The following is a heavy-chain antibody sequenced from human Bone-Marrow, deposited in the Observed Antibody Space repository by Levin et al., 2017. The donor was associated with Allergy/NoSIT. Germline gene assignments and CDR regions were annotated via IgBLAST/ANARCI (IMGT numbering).Heavy chain of an antibody. V-gene: IGHV1-2*02. CDR1: GYTLSDYY. Sequence: ASVKVSCKASGYTLSDYYIHWVRQAPGQGLEWLGWINPNSDDTDYAQKFQGRVTMTRDTSINTAYMELSRLTSEDTAVYYCARSFIVATTSKSKFDYWGQGTLVTVSS. D-gene: IGHD5-12*01. CDR3: ARSFIVATTSKSKFDY. CDR2: INPNSDDT. J-gene: IGHJ4*02.